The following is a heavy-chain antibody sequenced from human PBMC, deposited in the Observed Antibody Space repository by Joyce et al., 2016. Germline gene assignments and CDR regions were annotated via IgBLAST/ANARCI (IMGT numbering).Heavy chain of an antibody. D-gene: IGHD6-6*01. J-gene: IGHJ4*02. CDR2: ASHSGGS. Sequence: QVQLQQWGAGLLKPSETLSLTCAVYGGSFSDYYWTWIRQPPGKGLEWIGEASHSGGSNYDASLKRRVTISVDTSKKQFALRVTSVTAADTAVYYCARGRLAARVRHSPDLDFWGQGTLVTVSS. V-gene: IGHV4-34*01. CDR1: GGSFSDYY. CDR3: ARGRLAARVRHSPDLDF.